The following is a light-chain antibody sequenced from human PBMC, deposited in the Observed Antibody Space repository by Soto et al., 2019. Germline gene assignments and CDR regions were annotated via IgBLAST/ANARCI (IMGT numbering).Light chain of an antibody. J-gene: IGKJ1*01. V-gene: IGKV1-5*01. CDR2: VAS. CDR3: QQYNSYPWT. Sequence: DIQMTQSPSTLSASVGDRVTITCRASQSISSWWAWYQQKPGKAPKLLIYVASSLESGVPSRCSGCGFATEVTLPISSVHPDYSATYLCQQYNSYPWTFGQGTEVEIK. CDR1: QSISSW.